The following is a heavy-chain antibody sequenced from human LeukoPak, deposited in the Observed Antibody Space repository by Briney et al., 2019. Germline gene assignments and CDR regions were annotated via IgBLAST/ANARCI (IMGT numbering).Heavy chain of an antibody. J-gene: IGHJ5*01. Sequence: PSQTLSLTCTVSGGSISSGGYYWSWIRQHPGKGLEWIGYIYYSGSTNYNPSLKSRVTISVDTSKNQFSLKLSSVTAADTAVYYCARGSGSYSRWPRWFDSWGQGTLVTVSS. CDR2: IYYSGST. CDR1: GGSISSGGYY. D-gene: IGHD1-26*01. V-gene: IGHV4-31*03. CDR3: ARGSGSYSRWPRWFDS.